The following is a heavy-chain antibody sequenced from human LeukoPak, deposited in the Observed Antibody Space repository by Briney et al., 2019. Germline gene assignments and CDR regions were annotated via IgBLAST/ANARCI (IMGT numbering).Heavy chain of an antibody. CDR2: ISYDGRNK. Sequence: GRSLRLSCAASGFIFSTYAIHWVRQAPGEGLEWVAVISYDGRNKYYADSVKGRFSISRDNSKNTLSLQMNSLRPEDTALYYCARDVSHYDRSGYSLDYWGQGTLVTVSS. CDR3: ARDVSHYDRSGYSLDY. CDR1: GFIFSTYA. D-gene: IGHD3-22*01. J-gene: IGHJ4*02. V-gene: IGHV3-30*04.